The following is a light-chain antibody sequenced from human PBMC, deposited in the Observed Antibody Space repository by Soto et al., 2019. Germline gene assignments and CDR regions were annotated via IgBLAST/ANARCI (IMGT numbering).Light chain of an antibody. CDR1: SSDVGDNKY. CDR3: FSHTIGTKGV. V-gene: IGLV2-14*01. J-gene: IGLJ2*01. CDR2: DVS. Sequence: QSALTQPASVSGSPGQSITISCTGTSSDVGDNKYISWYQQYPGKAPKVMIYDVSNRPSGVSNRFSGSKSGNTAALTISGLQFEDEADYYCFSHTIGTKGVFGGGTKVTVL.